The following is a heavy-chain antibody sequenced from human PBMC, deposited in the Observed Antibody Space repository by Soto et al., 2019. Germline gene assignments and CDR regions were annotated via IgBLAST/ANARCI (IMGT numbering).Heavy chain of an antibody. V-gene: IGHV3-23*01. J-gene: IGHJ4*02. Sequence: GGSLRLSCAASGFSFGSYALSWVRRAPGKGLGWVSTISGSDGKTFYADSVKGRFSISRDTSQSTLYLQMNSLRADDTAMYYCARWSYLDYWGQGTRVTVSS. CDR2: ISGSDGKT. CDR3: ARWSYLDY. CDR1: GFSFGSYA. D-gene: IGHD3-3*01.